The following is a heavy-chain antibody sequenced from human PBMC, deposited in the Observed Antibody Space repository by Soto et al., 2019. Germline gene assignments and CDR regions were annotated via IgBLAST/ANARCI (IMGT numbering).Heavy chain of an antibody. CDR1: GFTVSNNY. CDR2: IYSGGST. D-gene: IGHD3-9*01. CDR3: ARDPSSSAERYFDWYFDL. J-gene: IGHJ2*01. V-gene: IGHV3-66*01. Sequence: TGGSLRLSCAASGFTVSNNYMSWVRQAPGKGLEWVSVIYSGGSTYYADSVKGRFTISRDNSKNTLYLQMNSLRAEDTAVYYCARDPSSSAERYFDWYFDLWGRGTLVTVS.